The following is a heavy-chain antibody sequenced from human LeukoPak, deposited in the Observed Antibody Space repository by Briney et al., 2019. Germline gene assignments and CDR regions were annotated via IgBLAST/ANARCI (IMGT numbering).Heavy chain of an antibody. Sequence: SETPSLTCTVSGGSFSSYYWTWIRQPAGKGLERIGRIYNSGTTNYSPSLESRVTMSLDTSKNRFSLSLSSVTAADTAAYYCARDRLGATGHWRIDVWGRGTLVTVSS. CDR1: GGSFSSYY. V-gene: IGHV4-4*07. CDR3: ARDRLGATGHWRIDV. J-gene: IGHJ2*01. D-gene: IGHD1-26*01. CDR2: IYNSGTT.